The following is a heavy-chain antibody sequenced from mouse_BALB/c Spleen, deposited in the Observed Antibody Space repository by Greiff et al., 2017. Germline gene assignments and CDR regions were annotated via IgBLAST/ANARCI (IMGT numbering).Heavy chain of an antibody. CDR3: ARDGPRRGYYYAMDY. D-gene: IGHD3-1*01. Sequence: EVKLQQSGPELVKPGASVKISCKASGYTFTDYNMHWVKQSHGKSLEWIGYIYPYNGGTGYNQKFKSKATLTVDNSSSTAYMELRSLTSEDSAVYYCARDGPRRGYYYAMDYWGQGTSVTVSS. CDR1: GYTFTDYN. CDR2: IYPYNGGT. V-gene: IGHV1S29*02. J-gene: IGHJ4*01.